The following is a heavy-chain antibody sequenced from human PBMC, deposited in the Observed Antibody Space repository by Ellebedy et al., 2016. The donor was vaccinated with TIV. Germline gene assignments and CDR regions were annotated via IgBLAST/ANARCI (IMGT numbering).Heavy chain of an antibody. V-gene: IGHV3-21*01. Sequence: PGGSLRLSCAASGFTFSSSSMSWVRQAPGKGLEWVSSISVSNIYIYYTDSVKGQFTISRDNAKNSLYLQMNSLRAGDTAVYYCARDYYGLGSSYPYYFDSWGQGTLVTVSS. J-gene: IGHJ4*02. D-gene: IGHD3-10*01. CDR2: ISVSNIYI. CDR1: GFTFSSSS. CDR3: ARDYYGLGSSYPYYFDS.